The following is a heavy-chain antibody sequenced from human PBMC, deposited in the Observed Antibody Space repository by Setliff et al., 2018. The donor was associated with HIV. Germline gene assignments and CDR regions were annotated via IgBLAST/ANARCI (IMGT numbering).Heavy chain of an antibody. D-gene: IGHD2-15*01. CDR3: AKTLPTLYPPHDYYFAMDV. CDR1: GFTFSRYA. CDR2: ISGSGDST. J-gene: IGHJ6*02. V-gene: IGHV3-23*01. Sequence: GGSLRLSCAASGFTFSRYAMSWVRQAPGKGLEWVSVISGSGDSTFYADSLKGRFTISRDNSKNTLYLQMNSLRAEDTAIYYCAKTLPTLYPPHDYYFAMDVWGQGTTVTVSS.